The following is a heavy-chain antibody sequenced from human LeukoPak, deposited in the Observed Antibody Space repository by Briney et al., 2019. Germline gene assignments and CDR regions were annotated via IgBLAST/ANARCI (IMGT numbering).Heavy chain of an antibody. Sequence: SETLSLTCTVSGGSISSSRYYWGWIRQPPGKGLEWIGSVYHSGSTNYNPSLKSRVTISVDTSKNQFSLKLSSVTAADTAVYYCARLGVGAQLIDYWGQGTLVTVSS. CDR1: GGSISSSRYY. D-gene: IGHD1-26*01. CDR2: VYHSGST. J-gene: IGHJ4*02. V-gene: IGHV4-39*07. CDR3: ARLGVGAQLIDY.